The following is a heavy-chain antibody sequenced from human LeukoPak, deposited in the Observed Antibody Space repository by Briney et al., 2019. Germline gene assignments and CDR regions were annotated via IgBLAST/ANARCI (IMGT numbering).Heavy chain of an antibody. Sequence: GGSLRLSCAASGFTFSSYAMHWVRQAPGKGLEWVAVISYDGSNKYYADAVKGRFTISRDNSKNTLYLQMNSLRAEDTAVYYCARGRYSGYDLFSVFDTWGQGTMVTVSS. V-gene: IGHV3-30*04. CDR1: GFTFSSYA. J-gene: IGHJ3*02. D-gene: IGHD5-12*01. CDR3: ARGRYSGYDLFSVFDT. CDR2: ISYDGSNK.